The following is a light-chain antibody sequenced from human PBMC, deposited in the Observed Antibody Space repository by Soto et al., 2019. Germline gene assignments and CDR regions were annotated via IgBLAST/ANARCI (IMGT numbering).Light chain of an antibody. CDR1: QTINSN. CDR3: QPYNNWPLT. Sequence: EIVMTQSPATLSVSPGERATLSCRASQTINSNLAWYQQKPGQAPRLLIYGASTRVTGVPARFSGSGSGTEFTLTISSLQSEDFAVYYCQPYNNWPLTFGGGTKVDIK. V-gene: IGKV3-15*01. J-gene: IGKJ4*01. CDR2: GAS.